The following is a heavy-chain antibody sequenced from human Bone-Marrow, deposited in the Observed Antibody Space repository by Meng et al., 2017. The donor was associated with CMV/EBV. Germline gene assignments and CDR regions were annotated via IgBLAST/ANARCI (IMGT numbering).Heavy chain of an antibody. CDR3: ARGVYYYRH. CDR1: GESFSGYY. Sequence: QLQLQRWGAGLWKLSDTLSLTCAVYGESFSGYYWSWIRQPPGKGLEWIGEINHSGSTNYNPSLKSRVTISVDTSKNQFSLKLSSVTAADTAVYYCARGVYYYRHWGQGTLVTVSS. J-gene: IGHJ1*01. CDR2: INHSGST. D-gene: IGHD3-16*01. V-gene: IGHV4-34*01.